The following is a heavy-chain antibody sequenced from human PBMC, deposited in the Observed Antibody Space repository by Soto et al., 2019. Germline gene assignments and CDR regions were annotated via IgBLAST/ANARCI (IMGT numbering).Heavy chain of an antibody. Sequence: QVQLVQSGSELKKPGASVKVSCKASGYTFTSYAMNWVRQAPGQGLEWMGWINTNTGNPTYAQGFTGRFVFSLDTSVSTAYLQICSLKAEDTAVYYCARGYSSSRWYRVGYYYGMDVWGQGTTVTVSS. V-gene: IGHV7-4-1*01. J-gene: IGHJ6*02. D-gene: IGHD6-13*01. CDR1: GYTFTSYA. CDR2: INTNTGNP. CDR3: ARGYSSSRWYRVGYYYGMDV.